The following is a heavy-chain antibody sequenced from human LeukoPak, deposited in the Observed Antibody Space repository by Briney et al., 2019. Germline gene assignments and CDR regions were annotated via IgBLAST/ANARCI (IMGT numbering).Heavy chain of an antibody. Sequence: SETLSLTCTASGGTISSYYWRWIRQPPGKGLEWIGFIYYSGSTNYNPSLKSRVTTFVDTSTNQFSLQLSSVTAADTAVYYCAKPSLGYGGIDAFDFWGQGTLVTVSS. CDR3: AKPSLGYGGIDAFDF. J-gene: IGHJ3*01. V-gene: IGHV4-59*08. CDR2: IYYSGST. CDR1: GGTISSYY. D-gene: IGHD4-23*01.